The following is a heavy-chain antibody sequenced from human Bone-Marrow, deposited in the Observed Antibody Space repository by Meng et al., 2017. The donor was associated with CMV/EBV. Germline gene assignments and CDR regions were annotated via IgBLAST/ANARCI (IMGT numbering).Heavy chain of an antibody. D-gene: IGHD2-15*01. J-gene: IGHJ5*02. CDR3: AHSVSRGCLDT. Sequence: FTFSGFSLSTSDVGVGWIRQPPGKALEWLALIFWDDDKRYSSSLKSRLTITKDTSKNQVVLTMTNMDPVDTATYYCAHSVSRGCLDTWGQGTLVTVSS. CDR1: GFSLSTSDVG. CDR2: IFWDDDK. V-gene: IGHV2-5*02.